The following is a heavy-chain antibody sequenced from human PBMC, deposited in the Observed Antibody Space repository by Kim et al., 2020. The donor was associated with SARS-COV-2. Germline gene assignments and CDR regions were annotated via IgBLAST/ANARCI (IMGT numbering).Heavy chain of an antibody. CDR1: GGSISSGGYY. CDR3: ARGIYGSGWFDP. CDR2: IYYSGST. J-gene: IGHJ5*02. Sequence: SETLSLTCTVSGGSISSGGYYWSWIRQHPGKGLEWIGYIYYSGSTYYNPSLKSRGTISVDTSKNQFSLKLSSVTAADTAVYYCARGIYGSGWFDPWGQGTLVTVSS. V-gene: IGHV4-31*03. D-gene: IGHD3-10*01.